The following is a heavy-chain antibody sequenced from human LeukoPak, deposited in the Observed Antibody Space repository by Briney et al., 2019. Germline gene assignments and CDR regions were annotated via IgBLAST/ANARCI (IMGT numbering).Heavy chain of an antibody. CDR1: GYTFTSYG. CDR2: ISAYNGNT. V-gene: IGHV1-18*01. D-gene: IGHD3-10*01. J-gene: IGHJ4*02. CDR3: ARDRNIRDVWFADLDY. Sequence: GASVKVSCKASGYTFTSYGVSWVRQAPGQGLEWMGWISAYNGNTNYAQKLQGRVIMTTDTSTSTAYMELRSLRSDDTAVYYCARDRNIRDVWFADLDYWGQGTLVTVSS.